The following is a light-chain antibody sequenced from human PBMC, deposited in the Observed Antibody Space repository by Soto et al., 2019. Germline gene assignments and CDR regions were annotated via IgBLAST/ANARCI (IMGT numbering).Light chain of an antibody. J-gene: IGKJ1*01. CDR2: KAS. V-gene: IGKV1-5*03. CDR3: HQRQSWPRT. Sequence: DIQMTQSPSTLSGSVGDRVTITFRASQTISSWLAWYQQKPGKAPKLLIYKASTLKSGVPSRFSGSGSGTEFTLTISDVQPEDFALYYCHQRQSWPRTFGQGTKVDIK. CDR1: QTISSW.